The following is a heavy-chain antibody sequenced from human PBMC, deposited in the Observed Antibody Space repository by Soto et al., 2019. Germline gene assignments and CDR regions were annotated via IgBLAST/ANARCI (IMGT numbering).Heavy chain of an antibody. CDR1: GYTFTSYG. CDR2: ISAYNGNT. V-gene: IGHV1-18*01. Sequence: ASVKVSCKASGYTFTSYGISWVRQAPGQGLEWMGWISAYNGNTNYAQKLQGRVTMTTDTSTSTAYMELRSLRSDDTAVYYCARASGLELHDAFDIWGQGTMVTVSS. CDR3: ARASGLELHDAFDI. D-gene: IGHD1-7*01. J-gene: IGHJ3*02.